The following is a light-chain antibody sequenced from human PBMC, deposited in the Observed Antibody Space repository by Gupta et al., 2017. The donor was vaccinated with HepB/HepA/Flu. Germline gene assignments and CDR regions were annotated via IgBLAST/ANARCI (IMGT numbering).Light chain of an antibody. CDR1: QDISHY. Sequence: DIQLTQSPSSLSASVGDRVTITCRASQDISHYLAWFQQKPGKAPQSLIYGASSLQSGVPSKCSGSGSGTNFTPTTTRLQPEDSASYYCQKYRIYSRTFGEGTKVEI. CDR2: GAS. V-gene: IGKV1-16*02. J-gene: IGKJ4*01. CDR3: QKYRIYSRT.